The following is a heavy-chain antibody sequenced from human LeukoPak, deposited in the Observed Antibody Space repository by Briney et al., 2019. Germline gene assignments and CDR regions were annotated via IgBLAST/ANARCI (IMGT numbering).Heavy chain of an antibody. CDR1: GFSFSNYQ. Sequence: GGSLRLSCAASGFSFSNYQMNWVRQAPGKGLEWVANIKQDGSEKFYVDSVKGRFTISRDNAKSSLYLQMNSLRAEDTAVYYCATWGGFGPFDYWGQGTLVTVSS. CDR2: IKQDGSEK. CDR3: ATWGGFGPFDY. J-gene: IGHJ4*02. V-gene: IGHV3-7*01. D-gene: IGHD3-16*01.